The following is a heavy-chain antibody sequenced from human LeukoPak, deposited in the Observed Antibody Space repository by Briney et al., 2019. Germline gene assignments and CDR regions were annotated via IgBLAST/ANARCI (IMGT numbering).Heavy chain of an antibody. CDR1: GFLFSSFE. CDR3: ARDPGYNYGYDY. Sequence: GGSLRLSCAASGFLFSSFEVNWVRQAPGKGLEWVSYISSSGITIYYADSVKGRFTISRDNAKNSLYLQMNSLRAEDTAVYYCARDPGYNYGYDYWGQGTLVTVSS. J-gene: IGHJ4*02. D-gene: IGHD5-18*01. V-gene: IGHV3-48*03. CDR2: ISSSGITI.